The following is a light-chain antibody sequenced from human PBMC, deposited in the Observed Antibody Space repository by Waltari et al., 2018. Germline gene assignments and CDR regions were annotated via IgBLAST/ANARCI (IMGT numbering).Light chain of an antibody. CDR2: TDN. CDR3: AAWDDNLNGWA. V-gene: IGLV1-44*01. Sequence: QSVLTQPPSASGTPGQRVTISCSGSSSNIGFNTVSWYQQVPGAAPRILMYTDNQRPSGVPDRFSGSKSGSAASRAISGLRPEDEADYYCAAWDDNLNGWAFGGGTKVTVL. J-gene: IGLJ3*02. CDR1: SSNIGFNT.